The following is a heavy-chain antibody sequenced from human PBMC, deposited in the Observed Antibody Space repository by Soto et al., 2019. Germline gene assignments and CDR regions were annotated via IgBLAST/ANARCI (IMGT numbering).Heavy chain of an antibody. Sequence: GESLKISCKGSGYSFTSYWISWVRQMPGKGLEWMGRIDPSDSYTNYSPSFQGHVTISADKSISTAYLQWSSLKASDTAMYYCARLASRSWQKRDYYYYGMDVWGQVPTVTVPS. D-gene: IGHD6-13*01. J-gene: IGHJ6*02. CDR2: IDPSDSYT. V-gene: IGHV5-10-1*01. CDR3: ARLASRSWQKRDYYYYGMDV. CDR1: GYSFTSYW.